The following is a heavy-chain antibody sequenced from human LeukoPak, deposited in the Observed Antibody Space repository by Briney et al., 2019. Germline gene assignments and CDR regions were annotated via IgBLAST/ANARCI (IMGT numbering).Heavy chain of an antibody. D-gene: IGHD1-26*01. Sequence: GASVTVSCKASGYTSSGYYMHWVRQAPGQGLESMGWINSNSGARNYAPKFQGRVTFSRDNSISTAYMELSILISSDTSIYYCARGRGGATTGFDHWGQGTLVTVSS. CDR1: GYTSSGYY. J-gene: IGHJ4*02. CDR3: ARGRGGATTGFDH. V-gene: IGHV1-2*02. CDR2: INSNSGAR.